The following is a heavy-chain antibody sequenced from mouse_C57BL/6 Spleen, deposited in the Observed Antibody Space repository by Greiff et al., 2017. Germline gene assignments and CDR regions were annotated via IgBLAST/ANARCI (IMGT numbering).Heavy chain of an antibody. D-gene: IGHD1-1*01. Sequence: EVKLEESGPGMVKPSQSLSLTCTVTGYSITSGYDWHWIRHFPGNKLEWMGYISYSGSTNYNPSLKSRISITHDTSKNHFFLKLNSVTTEDTATYYCARGAITTVFDYWGQGTTLTVAS. CDR1: GYSITSGYD. J-gene: IGHJ2*01. CDR3: ARGAITTVFDY. V-gene: IGHV3-1*01. CDR2: ISYSGST.